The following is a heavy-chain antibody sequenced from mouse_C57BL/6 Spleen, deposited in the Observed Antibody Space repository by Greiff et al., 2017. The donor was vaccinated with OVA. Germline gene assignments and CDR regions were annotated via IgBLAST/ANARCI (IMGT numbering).Heavy chain of an antibody. Sequence: LEESGAELARPGASVKLSCKASGYTFTSYGISWVKQRTGQGLEWIGEIYPRSGNTYYNEKFKGKATLTADKSSSTAYMELRSLTSEDAAVDIYARSRVVAHYFDYWGQGTTLTVSS. CDR1: GYTFTSYG. CDR3: ARSRVVAHYFDY. D-gene: IGHD1-1*02. V-gene: IGHV1-81*01. J-gene: IGHJ2*01. CDR2: IYPRSGNT.